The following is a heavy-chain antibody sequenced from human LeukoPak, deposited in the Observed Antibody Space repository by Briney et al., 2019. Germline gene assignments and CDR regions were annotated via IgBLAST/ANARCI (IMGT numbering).Heavy chain of an antibody. Sequence: GGSLRLSCAASGFTFSDYYMSWVRQAPGKGLEWVSAISGSGGSTYYADSVKGRFTISRDNSKNTLYLQMNSLRAEDTAVYYCAKVRTDVVVVPAAFDYWGQGTLVTVSS. J-gene: IGHJ4*02. D-gene: IGHD2-2*01. V-gene: IGHV3-23*01. CDR3: AKVRTDVVVVPAAFDY. CDR2: ISGSGGST. CDR1: GFTFSDYY.